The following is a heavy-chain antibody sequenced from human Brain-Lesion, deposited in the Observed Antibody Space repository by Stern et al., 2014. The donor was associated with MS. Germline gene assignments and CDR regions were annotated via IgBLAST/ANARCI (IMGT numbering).Heavy chain of an antibody. Sequence: EVHLVGSGGDLVQPGRSLRLSCAAFGFTFDDYAMHWVRQAPGKGLEWVAGISWNSGTIGYADSVKGRFTTSRDNAYSSLYLQMNSLRPEDTALYYCARDITGSSAYFAYWGQGTLVTVSS. D-gene: IGHD1-14*01. CDR2: ISWNSGTI. J-gene: IGHJ4*02. CDR3: ARDITGSSAYFAY. CDR1: GFTFDDYA. V-gene: IGHV3-9*01.